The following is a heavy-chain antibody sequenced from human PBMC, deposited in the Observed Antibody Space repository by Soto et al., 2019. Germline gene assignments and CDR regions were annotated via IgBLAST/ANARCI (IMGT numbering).Heavy chain of an antibody. D-gene: IGHD2-8*01. Sequence: GFLRICWSAACIIFSDFANRLVRQAAGKGREWLEAMSGSGSYRYSADSVKGRFSISRDNSKNTLYVQMNRLRGEGTAVYYCEKDMVSLRASGGQHFDYWGQGVLVTVSS. J-gene: IGHJ4*02. CDR2: MSGSGSYR. CDR3: EKDMVSLRASGGQHFDY. V-gene: IGHV3-23*01. CDR1: CIIFSDFA.